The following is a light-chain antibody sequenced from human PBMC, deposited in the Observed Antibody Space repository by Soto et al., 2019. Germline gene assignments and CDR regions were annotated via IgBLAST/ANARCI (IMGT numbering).Light chain of an antibody. V-gene: IGKV1-5*01. Sequence: DIQMTQSPSTLSASVGDRVTITCRASKSISSWLAWYQQKPGKAPKLLIYDASSLESGVPSRFSGSGSATEFALTISSLQPDDVGTYYCRQYNSYYWRFGKGP. CDR3: RQYNSYYWR. J-gene: IGKJ1*01. CDR1: KSISSW. CDR2: DAS.